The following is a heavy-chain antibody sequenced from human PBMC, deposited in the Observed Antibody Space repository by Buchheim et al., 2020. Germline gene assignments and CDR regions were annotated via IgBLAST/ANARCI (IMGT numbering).Heavy chain of an antibody. CDR3: AKDQFGSGRVSRFDP. J-gene: IGHJ5*02. Sequence: EVQLLESGGGLVQPGGSLRLSCAASGFTFSSYAMSWVRQAPGKGLEWVSAISDSGDNTYYADSVKGRFTISRDNSKNTLYLQLNSLRAEDTAVYYCAKDQFGSGRVSRFDPWGQGTL. D-gene: IGHD6-19*01. CDR2: ISDSGDNT. V-gene: IGHV3-23*01. CDR1: GFTFSSYA.